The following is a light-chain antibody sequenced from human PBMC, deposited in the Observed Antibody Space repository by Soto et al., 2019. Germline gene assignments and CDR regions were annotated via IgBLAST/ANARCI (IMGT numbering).Light chain of an antibody. Sequence: QSALTQPRSVSGSPGQSVTISCTGTSSDVGGYNYVSWYQQYPGKAPKLIIYDVSKRPSGVPDRFSGSKSGSTASLTISGLQAEDEADYYCCSYAGSYTLWVFGGGTQLTVL. CDR2: DVS. CDR1: SSDVGGYNY. V-gene: IGLV2-11*01. CDR3: CSYAGSYTLWV. J-gene: IGLJ3*02.